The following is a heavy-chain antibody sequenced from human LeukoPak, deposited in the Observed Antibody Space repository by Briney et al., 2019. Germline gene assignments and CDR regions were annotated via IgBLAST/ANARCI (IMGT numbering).Heavy chain of an antibody. J-gene: IGHJ4*02. CDR1: GYTFISYY. D-gene: IGHD2-2*01. Sequence: ASVKVSCKASGYTFISYYMHWVRQAPGQGLEWMGIINPRGGSTSYHQKFQGRVTMTRDTSTSTVYMELSSMRSEDTAVYYCARANCSSLSCPPDYWGQGTLVTVSS. CDR3: ARANCSSLSCPPDY. V-gene: IGHV1-46*01. CDR2: INPRGGST.